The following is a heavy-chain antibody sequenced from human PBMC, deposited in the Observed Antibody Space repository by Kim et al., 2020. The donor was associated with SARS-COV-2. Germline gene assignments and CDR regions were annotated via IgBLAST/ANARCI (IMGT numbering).Heavy chain of an antibody. J-gene: IGHJ3*02. CDR3: ARVENYYDSSGYYPTDAFDI. Sequence: ASVKVSCKASGYTFTSYYMHWVRQAPGQGLEWMGIINPSGGSTSYAQKFQGRVTMTRDTSTSTVYMELSSLRSEDTAVYYCARVENYYDSSGYYPTDAFDIWGQGTMVTVSS. CDR2: INPSGGST. V-gene: IGHV1-46*01. D-gene: IGHD3-22*01. CDR1: GYTFTSYY.